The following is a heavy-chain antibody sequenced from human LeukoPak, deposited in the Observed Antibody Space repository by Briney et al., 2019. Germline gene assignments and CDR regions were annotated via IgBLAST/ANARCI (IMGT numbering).Heavy chain of an antibody. CDR2: VKQDGSQK. D-gene: IGHD3-3*01. Sequence: PGGSLRLSCAASGFTFNNYWMSWVRQAPGKGLEWVANVKQDGSQKYYVDSVKGRFTISRDNAQNSLYLQMNSLRAEDTAVYYCARDTAALNIWGGYSIWGQGTLVAVSS. J-gene: IGHJ4*02. CDR1: GFTFNNYW. CDR3: ARDTAALNIWGGYSI. V-gene: IGHV3-7*01.